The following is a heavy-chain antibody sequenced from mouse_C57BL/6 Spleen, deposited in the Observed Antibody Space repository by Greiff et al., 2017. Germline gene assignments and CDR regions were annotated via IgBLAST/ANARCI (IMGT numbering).Heavy chain of an antibody. CDR2: IHPSDSDT. CDR1: GYTFTSYW. Sequence: VQLQQPGAELVKPGASVKVSCKASGYTFTSYWMHWVKQRPGQGLEWIGRIHPSDSDTNYNQKFKGKATLTVDKSSSTAYMQRSSLTSEDSAVYCGAGDYGSSYSDYWGQCTTLTVSS. V-gene: IGHV1-74*01. J-gene: IGHJ2*01. D-gene: IGHD1-1*01. CDR3: AGDYGSSYSDY.